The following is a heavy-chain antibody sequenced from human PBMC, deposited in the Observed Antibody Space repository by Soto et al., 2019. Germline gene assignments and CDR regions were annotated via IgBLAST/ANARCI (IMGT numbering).Heavy chain of an antibody. CDR3: ARHASRGYSSSWYFED. CDR2: TYYSAGT. Sequence: SETLSLTCNVSGGSVGISSYYWGWIRQAPGKGLEWIVSTYYSAGTYYNPSLKSRVTTSLDASKNQFSLTVTSVTAADTAIYYCARHASRGYSSSWYFEDWGQGTPVTVSS. D-gene: IGHD6-13*01. J-gene: IGHJ4*02. CDR1: GGSVGISSYY. V-gene: IGHV4-39*01.